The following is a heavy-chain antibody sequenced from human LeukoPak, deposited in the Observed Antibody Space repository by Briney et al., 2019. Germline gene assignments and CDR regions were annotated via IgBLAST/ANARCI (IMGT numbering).Heavy chain of an antibody. CDR1: GFTVSSNY. CDR3: ARSRSSSWHSYYYYYMDV. Sequence: GGSLRLSCAASGFTVSSNYMSWVRQAPGKGLEWVSVIYSGGSTYYADSVKGRFTISRDNSKNTLYLQMNSLRAEDTAVYYCARSRSSSWHSYYYYYMDVWGKGTTVTISS. J-gene: IGHJ6*03. D-gene: IGHD6-13*01. CDR2: IYSGGST. V-gene: IGHV3-66*01.